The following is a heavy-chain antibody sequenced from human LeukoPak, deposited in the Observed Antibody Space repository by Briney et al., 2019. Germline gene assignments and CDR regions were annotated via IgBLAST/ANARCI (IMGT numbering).Heavy chain of an antibody. CDR1: GFTFSSYN. D-gene: IGHD2-2*01. CDR2: ISSSSSYI. J-gene: IGHJ3*02. CDR3: ARGRGYCSSTSCSVAFDI. Sequence: GGPLRLSCAASGFTFSSYNMNWVRQAPGKGLEWVSSISSSSSYIYYADSVKGRFTISRDNAKNSLYLQMNSLRAEDTAVYYCARGRGYCSSTSCSVAFDIWGQGTMVTVSS. V-gene: IGHV3-21*01.